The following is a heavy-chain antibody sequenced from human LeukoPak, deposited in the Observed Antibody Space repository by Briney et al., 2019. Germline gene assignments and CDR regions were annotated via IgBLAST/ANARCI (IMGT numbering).Heavy chain of an antibody. CDR2: INPSGNT. CDR3: VRDLVTIWSDP. V-gene: IGHV4-4*07. Sequence: SETLSLTCIVSGVSINDFYWSWIRQPAGKGLEWVCYINPSGNTNYNPSLKSRVTMSIDASKNQFSLTLSSVTPADTAVYYCVRDLVTIWSDPWGQGTLVTVSS. CDR1: GVSINDFY. J-gene: IGHJ5*02. D-gene: IGHD4-23*01.